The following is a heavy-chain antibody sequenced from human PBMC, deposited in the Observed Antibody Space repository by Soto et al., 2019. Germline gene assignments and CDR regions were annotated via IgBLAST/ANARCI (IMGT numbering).Heavy chain of an antibody. V-gene: IGHV3-66*01. CDR1: GFTVSSKY. J-gene: IGHJ6*03. Sequence: GGSLRLSCAASGFTVSSKYMSWVRQAPGKGLEWVSLIQSGGPTYYADSVKGRFTISRDTSENTVHLQMDSLRAEDTAVYYCGRDDVLCDGVRCYAVPLDFWGTGTSVSVS. CDR3: GRDDVLCDGVRCYAVPLDF. D-gene: IGHD2-21*01. CDR2: IQSGGPT.